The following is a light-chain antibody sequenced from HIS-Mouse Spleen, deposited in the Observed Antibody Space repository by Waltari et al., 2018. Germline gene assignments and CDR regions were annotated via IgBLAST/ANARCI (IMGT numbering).Light chain of an antibody. CDR3: QQYGSSSALT. V-gene: IGKV3-20*01. CDR2: GAS. J-gene: IGKJ4*01. CDR1: QSVSSSY. Sequence: EIVLTQSPGTLSLSPGERATLSCRASQSVSSSYLAWYQQKPGQAPRLLIYGASSRANGMPDRLSGSGSGTDFTLTISRLEPEDFAVYYCQQYGSSSALTFGGGTKVEIK.